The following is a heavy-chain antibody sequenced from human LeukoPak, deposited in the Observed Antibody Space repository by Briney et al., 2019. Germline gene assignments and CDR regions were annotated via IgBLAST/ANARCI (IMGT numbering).Heavy chain of an antibody. CDR2: IYYSGST. CDR1: GGSISSSSYY. V-gene: IGHV4-39*01. Sequence: KTSETLSLTCTVSGGSISSSSYYWGWIRQPPGKGLEWIGSIYYSGSTYYNPSLKSRVTISVDTSKNQFSLKLSSVTAADTAVYYCARQGATDYYGSGSYSSPRGWFDPWGQGTLVTVSS. D-gene: IGHD3-10*01. J-gene: IGHJ5*02. CDR3: ARQGATDYYGSGSYSSPRGWFDP.